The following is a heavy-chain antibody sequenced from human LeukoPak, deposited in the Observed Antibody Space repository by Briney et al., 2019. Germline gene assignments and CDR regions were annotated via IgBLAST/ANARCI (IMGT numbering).Heavy chain of an antibody. Sequence: GASVKVSCKASVYTFTSYAVHWVRQAPGQRLEWMGWINAGNGNTKYSQKFQGRVTITRDTSASTAYMELSSLRSEDTAVYYCARRVVVPAAIVDWFGPWGQGTLVTVSS. CDR2: INAGNGNT. D-gene: IGHD2-2*01. CDR3: ARRVVVPAAIVDWFGP. V-gene: IGHV1-3*01. J-gene: IGHJ5*02. CDR1: VYTFTSYA.